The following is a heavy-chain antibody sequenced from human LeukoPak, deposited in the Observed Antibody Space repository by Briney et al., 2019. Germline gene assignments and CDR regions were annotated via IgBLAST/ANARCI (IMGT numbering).Heavy chain of an antibody. V-gene: IGHV3-21*01. CDR2: ISSSSSYI. Sequence: PGGSLRLSCGAYGFTFSSYSMNWVGEAPGKGMDWVSSISSSSSYIYYADSVKGRFTISRDNAKNSLYLQMNSLRAEDTAVYYCARTVHHDYGVLWGQGTLVTVSS. CDR3: ARTVHHDYGVL. CDR1: GFTFSSYS. J-gene: IGHJ4*02. D-gene: IGHD4-17*01.